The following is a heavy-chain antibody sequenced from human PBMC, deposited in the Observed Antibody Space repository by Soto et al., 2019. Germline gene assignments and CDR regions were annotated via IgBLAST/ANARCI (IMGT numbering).Heavy chain of an antibody. D-gene: IGHD3-10*01. Sequence: EVQLVESGGGLVKPGGSLRLSCAASGFTFSNAWMNWVRQAPGKGLEWVGRIKNKTDGGTTDYAAPVKGRFTISRDDSKNTLYLQMNSLKTEDTAVYYCTTDQGFRPENDYWGQGTLVTVSS. CDR3: TTDQGFRPENDY. J-gene: IGHJ4*02. V-gene: IGHV3-15*07. CDR2: IKNKTDGGTT. CDR1: GFTFSNAW.